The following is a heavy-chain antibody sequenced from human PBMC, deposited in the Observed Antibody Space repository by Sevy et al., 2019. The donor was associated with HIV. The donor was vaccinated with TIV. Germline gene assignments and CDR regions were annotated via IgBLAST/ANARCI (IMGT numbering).Heavy chain of an antibody. J-gene: IGHJ6*03. CDR2: IYYSGST. D-gene: IGHD4-17*01. V-gene: IGHV4-59*01. CDR1: GGSISSYY. Sequence: SETLSLTCTVSGGSISSYYWIWIRQPPGKGLEWIGYIYYSGSTNYNPSLKSRVTISVDTSKNQFSLKLSSVTAADTAVYYCARDRMTTGGGMDVWGKGTTVTVSS. CDR3: ARDRMTTGGGMDV.